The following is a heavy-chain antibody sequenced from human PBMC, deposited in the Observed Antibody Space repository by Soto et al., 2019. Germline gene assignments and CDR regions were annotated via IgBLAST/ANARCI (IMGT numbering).Heavy chain of an antibody. CDR3: ARGQEVGAHFFDS. CDR2: IGTAGDT. J-gene: IGHJ4*02. V-gene: IGHV3-13*01. Sequence: GGSLRLSCEASGFTFSGFDMHWVRQPTGKGLEWVSTIGTAGDTYYAVSVKGRFTISRDNAKNSLSLQMNSLRTGDTAVYFCARGQEVGAHFFDSWGQGTQVTVSS. CDR1: GFTFSGFD. D-gene: IGHD2-15*01.